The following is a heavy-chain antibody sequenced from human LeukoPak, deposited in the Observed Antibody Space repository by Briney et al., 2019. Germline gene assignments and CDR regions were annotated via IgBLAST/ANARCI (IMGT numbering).Heavy chain of an antibody. Sequence: SETLSLTCTVSGGSISSGGYYWSWIRQHPGKGLEWIGYIYYSGSTYYNPSLKSRVTISVDTSKNQFSLKLSSVTAADTAVYYCARDRDSSGYRGLCYFDYWGQGTLVTVSS. D-gene: IGHD3-22*01. CDR3: ARDRDSSGYRGLCYFDY. V-gene: IGHV4-31*03. CDR1: GGSISSGGYY. J-gene: IGHJ4*02. CDR2: IYYSGST.